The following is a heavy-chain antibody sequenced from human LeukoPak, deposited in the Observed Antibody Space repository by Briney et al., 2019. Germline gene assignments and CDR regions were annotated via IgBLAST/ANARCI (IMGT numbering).Heavy chain of an antibody. CDR3: AKDSAKKYDDY. Sequence: GRSLRLSCAASGFIFSNYGMHWVRQAPGKGLEWVAVISYDGSNKYYADSVKGRFTISRDNSKNTLYLQMNSLRAEDTAVYYCAKDSAKKYDDYWGQGTLVTVSS. D-gene: IGHD2/OR15-2a*01. CDR2: ISYDGSNK. CDR1: GFIFSNYG. V-gene: IGHV3-30*18. J-gene: IGHJ4*02.